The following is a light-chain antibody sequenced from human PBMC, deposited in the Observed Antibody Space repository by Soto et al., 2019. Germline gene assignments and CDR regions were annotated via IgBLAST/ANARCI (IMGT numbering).Light chain of an antibody. CDR2: DAS. CDR1: QSIRSY. CDR3: QQYNTYSKT. V-gene: IGKV1-16*01. Sequence: DIKLSQSPSSLSASVGDKVTITCRASQSIRSYLNWVQQKPGKAPKLLIYDASSLQTGVPSRFSGSGSGTEFTLTISSLHPDDFATHYCQQYNTYSKTFGQGTKV. J-gene: IGKJ1*01.